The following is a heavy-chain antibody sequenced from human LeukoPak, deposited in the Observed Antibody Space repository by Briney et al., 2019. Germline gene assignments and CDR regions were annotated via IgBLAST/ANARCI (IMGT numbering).Heavy chain of an antibody. CDR1: GYRFTSYW. CDR3: ARQYCSGGSCYSDY. V-gene: IGHV5-51*01. J-gene: IGHJ4*02. CDR2: IYPGDCDT. D-gene: IGHD2-15*01. Sequence: GESLNISCKCSGYRFTSYWIGWVRQMPGKGLEWMGIIYPGDCDTRYSPSFQGQVTISANKFISTAYLQWRSLEASDTAIYYCARQYCSGGSCYSDYWGQGTLVTASS.